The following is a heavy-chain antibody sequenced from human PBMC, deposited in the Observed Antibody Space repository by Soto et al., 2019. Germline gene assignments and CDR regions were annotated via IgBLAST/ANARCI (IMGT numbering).Heavy chain of an antibody. J-gene: IGHJ4*02. CDR3: ARDLFDPYGSGRRYFDY. V-gene: IGHV4-59*01. CDR1: GGSISSYY. D-gene: IGHD3-10*01. CDR2: IYHSGST. Sequence: SETLSLTCTVSGGSISSYYWSWIRQPPGKGLEWIGYIYHSGSTNYNPSLKSRVTISVDTSKNQCSLKLSSVTAADTAVYYCARDLFDPYGSGRRYFDYWGQGTLVTVSS.